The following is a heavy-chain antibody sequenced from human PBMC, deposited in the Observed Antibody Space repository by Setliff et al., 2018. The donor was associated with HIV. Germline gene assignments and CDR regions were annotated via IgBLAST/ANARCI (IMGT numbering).Heavy chain of an antibody. D-gene: IGHD6-6*01. CDR3: ARRYRIAARPKWFDP. J-gene: IGHJ5*02. V-gene: IGHV4-59*11. CDR2: IYSTGST. CDR1: GPSINIHY. Sequence: SETLSLTCTVSGPSINIHYWSWIRQSPGKAFEWIGYIYSTGSTNYNPSLQSRVTISMVASKNQFSLKLSSVTASDTAVYYCARRYRIAARPKWFDPWGQGTLVTVSS.